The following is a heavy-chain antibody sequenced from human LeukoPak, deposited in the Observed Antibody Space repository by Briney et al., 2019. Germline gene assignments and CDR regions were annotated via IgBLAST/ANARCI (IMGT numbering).Heavy chain of an antibody. J-gene: IGHJ4*02. V-gene: IGHV3-23*01. Sequence: GGSLRLSCAASGFTFSSYAMSWVRQAPGKGLEWMSALCGSGGGTYYADSVKGRFTISRDNSKNTLYLQMNSLRAADTAVYYCAKGGGYSGDYVSAYWGQGTLVTVSS. CDR2: LCGSGGGT. CDR1: GFTFSSYA. CDR3: AKGGGYSGDYVSAY. D-gene: IGHD4-17*01.